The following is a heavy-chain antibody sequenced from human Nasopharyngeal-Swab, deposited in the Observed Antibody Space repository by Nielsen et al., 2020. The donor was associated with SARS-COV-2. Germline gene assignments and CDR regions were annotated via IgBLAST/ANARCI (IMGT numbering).Heavy chain of an antibody. J-gene: IGHJ6*03. CDR2: ISAYNGNT. Sequence: ASVKVSCKASGYTFTSYGISWVRQAPGQGLEWMGWISAYNGNTNYAQKLQGRVTMTTDTSTSTAYMELRSLRSDDTAVYYCARDPGEPGYSSSWYVNYYYYMDVWGKGTTVTVSS. CDR1: GYTFTSYG. CDR3: ARDPGEPGYSSSWYVNYYYYMDV. V-gene: IGHV1-18*04. D-gene: IGHD6-13*01.